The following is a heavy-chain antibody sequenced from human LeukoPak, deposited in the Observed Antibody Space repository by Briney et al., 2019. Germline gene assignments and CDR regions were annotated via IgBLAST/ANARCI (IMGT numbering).Heavy chain of an antibody. Sequence: KASETLSLTCAVSGGSISSRNWWTWVRQPPGKGLEWIGEINHSGTTNYNPSLKSRVTISVDTSKNQFSLKLSSVTAADTAVYYCARLVYSGGDPWGQGTLVTVSS. D-gene: IGHD1-26*01. CDR1: GGSISSRNW. CDR3: ARLVYSGGDP. J-gene: IGHJ5*02. V-gene: IGHV4-4*02. CDR2: INHSGTT.